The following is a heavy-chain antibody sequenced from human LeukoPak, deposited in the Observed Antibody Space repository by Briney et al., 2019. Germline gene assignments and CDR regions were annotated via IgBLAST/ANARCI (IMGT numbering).Heavy chain of an antibody. CDR3: TRVRHERQDTLTGYYPYYFDY. J-gene: IGHJ4*02. Sequence: GRSLRLSCTASGFTFGDYAMSWVRQAPGKGLEWVGFIRSKAYGGTTEYAASVKGRFTISRDDSKSIAYLQMNSLKTEDTAVYYCTRVRHERQDTLTGYYPYYFDYWGQGTLVTVSS. V-gene: IGHV3-49*04. D-gene: IGHD3-9*01. CDR1: GFTFGDYA. CDR2: IRSKAYGGTT.